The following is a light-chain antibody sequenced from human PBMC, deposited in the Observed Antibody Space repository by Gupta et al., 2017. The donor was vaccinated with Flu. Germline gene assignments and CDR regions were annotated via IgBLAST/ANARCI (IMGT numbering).Light chain of an antibody. CDR3: QQDNSYSGT. J-gene: IGKJ1*01. CDR2: KAS. V-gene: IGKV1-5*03. Sequence: DIRMTQSPSTLSASVGDRVTITCRASQSISSWLAWYQQKPGKAPKVLIYKASSLQSGVPSRFSGSGSGTEFTLTISSLQPDDFATYYCQQDNSYSGTFGQGTKVEIK. CDR1: QSISSW.